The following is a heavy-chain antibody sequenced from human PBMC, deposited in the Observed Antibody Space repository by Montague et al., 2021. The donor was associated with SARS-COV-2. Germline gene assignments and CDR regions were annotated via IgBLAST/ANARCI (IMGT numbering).Heavy chain of an antibody. CDR3: ARGRRTRVRGVIFTSYYYYYYGIDV. J-gene: IGHJ6*02. CDR2: INHSGTS. D-gene: IGHD3-10*01. CDR1: GGSFTENF. V-gene: IGHV4-34*01. Sequence: SETLSLTCAVSGGSFTENFWTWIRQPPGKGLEWIGEINHSGTSNYNASLRSRVTISIDTAKNQFSLRLSALAAADTAVYYCARGRRTRVRGVIFTSYYYYYYGIDVWGQGTTVTVSS.